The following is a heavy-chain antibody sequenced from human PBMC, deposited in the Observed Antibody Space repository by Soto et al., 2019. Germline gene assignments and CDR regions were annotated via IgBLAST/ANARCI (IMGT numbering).Heavy chain of an antibody. D-gene: IGHD2-21*02. Sequence: SETLSLTCTVSGGSISSGDYYWSWIRQPPGEGLEWIGYIYYSGSTYYNPSLKSRVTISVDTSKNQFSLQLSSVTAADTAVYFCAREDDGGDRDYYGLDVWGQGTTVTVSS. V-gene: IGHV4-30-4*01. CDR2: IYYSGST. CDR1: GGSISSGDYY. CDR3: AREDDGGDRDYYGLDV. J-gene: IGHJ6*02.